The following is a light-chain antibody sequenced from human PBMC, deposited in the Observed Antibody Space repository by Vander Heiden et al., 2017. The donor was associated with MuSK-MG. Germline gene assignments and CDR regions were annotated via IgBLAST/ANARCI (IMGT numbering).Light chain of an antibody. CDR3: QQYGSSPGT. CDR2: GAS. J-gene: IGKJ1*01. Sequence: EIVLTQSPGTLSLSPGERATLSCRASQSVSSSYLAWYQQKPGQAPRLLIYGASSRVTGIPDRFSGSGSGTDFTLTISRLEPEDFAVYYCQQYGSSPGTFGQGTRVEMK. V-gene: IGKV3-20*01. CDR1: QSVSSSY.